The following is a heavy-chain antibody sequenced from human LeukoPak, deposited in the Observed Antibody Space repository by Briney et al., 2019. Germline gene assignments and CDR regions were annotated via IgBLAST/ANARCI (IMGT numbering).Heavy chain of an antibody. V-gene: IGHV3-23*01. D-gene: IGHD3-22*01. Sequence: GGSLRLSCAASEFTFSSYAMSWVRQAPGKGLEWVSAISGSGGSTYYADSVKGRFTISRDNSKNTLYLQMNSLRAEDTAVYYCAKSASYDSSGYYYYYYGMDVWGQGTTVTVSS. CDR1: EFTFSSYA. J-gene: IGHJ6*02. CDR3: AKSASYDSSGYYYYYYGMDV. CDR2: ISGSGGST.